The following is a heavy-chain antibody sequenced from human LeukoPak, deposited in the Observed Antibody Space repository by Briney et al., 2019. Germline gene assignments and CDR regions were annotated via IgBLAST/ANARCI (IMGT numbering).Heavy chain of an antibody. CDR2: ISWNSGSI. CDR1: GFTFDDYA. CDR3: AKGKETATRSIDY. Sequence: PGRSLRLSCAASGFTFDDYAMHWVRQAPGKGLEWVSGISWNSGSIGYADSVKGRFTISRDNAKNSLYLQMNSLRAEDTALYYCAKGKETATRSIDYWGQGTLVTVSS. D-gene: IGHD5-24*01. J-gene: IGHJ4*02. V-gene: IGHV3-9*01.